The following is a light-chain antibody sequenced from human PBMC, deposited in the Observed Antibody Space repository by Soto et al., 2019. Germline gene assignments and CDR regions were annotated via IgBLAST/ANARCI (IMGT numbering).Light chain of an antibody. Sequence: EIVMTQSPATLSVSPGERATLSCRASQSVRSNLAWYQQKPGQAPRLLIYGASTRATGVPVRFSGSGSGTEFTLTISSLQSEDFAVYYCRQGDTWPRTFGQGTKVEIK. J-gene: IGKJ1*01. CDR1: QSVRSN. CDR2: GAS. CDR3: RQGDTWPRT. V-gene: IGKV3-15*01.